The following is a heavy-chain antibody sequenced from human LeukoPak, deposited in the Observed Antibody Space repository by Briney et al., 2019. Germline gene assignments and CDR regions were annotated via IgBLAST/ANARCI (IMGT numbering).Heavy chain of an antibody. Sequence: GGSLSLSCAASGFTFSNYALSWVRQAPGQGLEGILAISASGGSTYYADSVRGRFTISRDKSKNKLYLQMNSLRAEDTAVYYCAKDVKGYCSSTSCYSVPRDWFEPWGRGTLVSVSS. CDR3: AKDVKGYCSSTSCYSVPRDWFEP. J-gene: IGHJ5*02. V-gene: IGHV3-23*01. CDR1: GFTFSNYA. CDR2: ISASGGST. D-gene: IGHD2-2*01.